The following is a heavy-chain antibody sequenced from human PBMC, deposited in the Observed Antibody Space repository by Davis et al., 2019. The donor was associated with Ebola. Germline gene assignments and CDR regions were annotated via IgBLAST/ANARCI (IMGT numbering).Heavy chain of an antibody. CDR2: INPNSGGT. V-gene: IGHV1-2*06. Sequence: ASVKVSCKASGYTFTGNYIQWVRQAPGQGLEWMGRINPNSGGTNYAQKFQGRVTMTRDTSISTAYMELSRLRSDDTAVYYCARASEELREDYWGQGTLVTVSS. CDR3: ARASEELREDY. CDR1: GYTFTGNY. J-gene: IGHJ4*02. D-gene: IGHD1-7*01.